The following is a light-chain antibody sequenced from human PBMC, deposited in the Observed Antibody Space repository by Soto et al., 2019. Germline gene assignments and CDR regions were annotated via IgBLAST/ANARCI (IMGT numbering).Light chain of an antibody. CDR1: SSDVGNYNY. CDR3: TSYAAGKNVV. J-gene: IGLJ2*01. Sequence: QSALTQPPSASGSPGQSVTISCTGTSSDVGNYNYVSWYQQHPGKAPKLMIYEVSKRPSGVPDRFSGSKSGNTASLTVSGLQAEDEAKYYCTSYAAGKNVVFGGGTKLTVL. CDR2: EVS. V-gene: IGLV2-8*01.